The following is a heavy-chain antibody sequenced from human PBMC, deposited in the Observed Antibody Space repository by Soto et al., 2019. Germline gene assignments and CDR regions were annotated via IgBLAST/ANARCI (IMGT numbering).Heavy chain of an antibody. CDR1: GYSFTSYW. V-gene: IGHV5-10-1*01. J-gene: IGHJ6*02. Sequence: RGESLKISCKGSGYSFTSYWISWVRQMPGKGLEWMGRIDPSDSYTNYSPSFQGHVTISADKSISTAYLQWSSLEASDTAMYYCARGTDFSSSSPDYYYYGMDVWGQGTTVTVSS. CDR2: IDPSDSYT. CDR3: ARGTDFSSSSPDYYYYGMDV. D-gene: IGHD6-6*01.